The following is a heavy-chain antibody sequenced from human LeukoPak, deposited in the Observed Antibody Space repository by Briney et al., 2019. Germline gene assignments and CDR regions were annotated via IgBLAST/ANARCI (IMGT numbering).Heavy chain of an antibody. CDR1: GYSISSGYY. Sequence: PSETLSLTCTVSGYSISSGYYWGCIRQPPGKGLEWIGSIYHSGSTYYNPSLKSRVTISVDTSKNQFSLKLSSVTAADTAEYYCARHGYGSNAIGYWGQGTLVTVSS. CDR3: ARHGYGSNAIGY. D-gene: IGHD4-23*01. V-gene: IGHV4-38-2*02. CDR2: IYHSGST. J-gene: IGHJ4*02.